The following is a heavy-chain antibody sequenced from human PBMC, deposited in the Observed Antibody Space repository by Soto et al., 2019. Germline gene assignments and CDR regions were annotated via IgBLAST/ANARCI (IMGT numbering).Heavy chain of an antibody. CDR3: ARGGVPFSESEW. J-gene: IGHJ4*02. CDR2: INRDGNNA. Sequence: GGSLRLSCATSGFTFGNYWMTWVRQAPGKGLEWLANINRDGNNAYYVDSVRGRFTISRDTAKSSLFLEMNSLRVEDTAVYFCARGGVPFSESEWWGQGTLVTVSS. D-gene: IGHD3-3*01. CDR1: GFTFGNYW. V-gene: IGHV3-7*01.